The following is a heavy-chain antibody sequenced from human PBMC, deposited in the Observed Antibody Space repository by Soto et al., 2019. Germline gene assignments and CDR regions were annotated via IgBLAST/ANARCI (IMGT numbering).Heavy chain of an antibody. CDR3: ATFVNDLNGSGRY. V-gene: IGHV4-31*03. J-gene: IGHJ4*02. D-gene: IGHD3-10*01. CDR2: IYYSGST. CDR1: GGSISRGGYY. Sequence: QVQLQESGPGLVKPSQTLSLSCTVSGGSISRGGYYWSWIRQHPGKGLEWIGFIYYSGSTNYNPSLKSRVSISVDTSKNQFSLKLSSVTAADTAVYYCATFVNDLNGSGRYWGQGTLVTVSS.